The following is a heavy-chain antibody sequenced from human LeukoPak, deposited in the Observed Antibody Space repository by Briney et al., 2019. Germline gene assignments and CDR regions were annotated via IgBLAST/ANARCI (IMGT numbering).Heavy chain of an antibody. Sequence: GGSLRLSCAASGFTFSSYAMNWVRQAPGRGLEWVSGFSGSGGATYYADSVRGRFTISRDNSKNTLYLQMNSLRAEDTAVYYCANGNRCTSPNCLGYYYFYMDVWGKGTTVTVSS. D-gene: IGHD2-8*01. CDR2: FSGSGGAT. V-gene: IGHV3-23*01. CDR3: ANGNRCTSPNCLGYYYFYMDV. J-gene: IGHJ6*03. CDR1: GFTFSSYA.